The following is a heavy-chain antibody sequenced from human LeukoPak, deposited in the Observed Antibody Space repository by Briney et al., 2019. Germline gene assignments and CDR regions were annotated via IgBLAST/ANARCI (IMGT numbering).Heavy chain of an antibody. Sequence: GGSLRLSCAASDFSFITYAMSWVRQAPGKGLEWVSTITGRGDATYYADSVKGRFTISRDNSKNTLYLQMNSLRAEDTAVYYCARDDGSSWYFPGAFDIWGQGTMVTVSS. D-gene: IGHD6-13*01. V-gene: IGHV3-23*01. CDR2: ITGRGDAT. CDR3: ARDDGSSWYFPGAFDI. J-gene: IGHJ3*02. CDR1: DFSFITYA.